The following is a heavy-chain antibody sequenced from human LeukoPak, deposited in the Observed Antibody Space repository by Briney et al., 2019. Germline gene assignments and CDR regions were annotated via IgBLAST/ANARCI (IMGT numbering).Heavy chain of an antibody. Sequence: GGSLRLSCAASEFTFSSYNMNWVRQAPGKGLEWVSSISSSSDYIYYADSVKGRFTISRDNAKNSLYLQMNSLRAEDTAVYYCAGRGYSYSYFDYWGQGTLVTVSS. CDR3: AGRGYSYSYFDY. CDR1: EFTFSSYN. CDR2: ISSSSDYI. J-gene: IGHJ4*02. V-gene: IGHV3-21*01. D-gene: IGHD5-18*01.